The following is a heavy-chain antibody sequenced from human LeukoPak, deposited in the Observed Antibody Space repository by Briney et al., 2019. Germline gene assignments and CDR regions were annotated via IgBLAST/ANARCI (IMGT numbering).Heavy chain of an antibody. CDR3: AREASTEIIGGMDV. Sequence: GGSLRLSCAASGFSFSSNGIQWVRQAPGKGLEWVSFIQTGGDPKYYADSVRGRFTISRDNSKKTCSLQMDSLRVEDTATYYCAREASTEIIGGMDVRGQGTTVTVTS. CDR1: GFSFSSNG. CDR2: IQTGGDPK. D-gene: IGHD2-8*02. J-gene: IGHJ6*02. V-gene: IGHV3-30*02.